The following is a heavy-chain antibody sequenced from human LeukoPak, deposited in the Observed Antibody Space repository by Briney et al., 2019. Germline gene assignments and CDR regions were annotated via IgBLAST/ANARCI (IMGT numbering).Heavy chain of an antibody. V-gene: IGHV3-48*03. Sequence: GGSLRLSCAASGFTFSSYEMNWVRQAPGKGLEWTSWMSSRSGTTQYADSVKGRFTISRDNAMNSLYLQMNSLTAEDTAVYYCATDGTPERITIFSHYFDSWGQGTLVTVSS. CDR3: ATDGTPERITIFSHYFDS. CDR2: MSSRSGTT. CDR1: GFTFSSYE. J-gene: IGHJ4*02. D-gene: IGHD3-9*01.